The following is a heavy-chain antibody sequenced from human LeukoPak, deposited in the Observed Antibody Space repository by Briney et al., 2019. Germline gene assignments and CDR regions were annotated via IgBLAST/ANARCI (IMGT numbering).Heavy chain of an antibody. Sequence: GGSLRLSCAASGFIFDDYAMHGVRQAPWKGLVGVSCINSEGSSTIYSDSVKGRLTITRNNTKNTLYLQKTSLRAEDSAVYYCARVIRNPNDYWGQGPLVTVSS. D-gene: IGHD3-22*01. CDR3: ARVIRNPNDY. CDR1: GFIFDDYA. J-gene: IGHJ4*02. CDR2: INSEGSST. V-gene: IGHV3-74*01.